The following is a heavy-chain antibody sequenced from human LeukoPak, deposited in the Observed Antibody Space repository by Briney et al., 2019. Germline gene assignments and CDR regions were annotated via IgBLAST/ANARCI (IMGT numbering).Heavy chain of an antibody. CDR2: IYYSGTT. J-gene: IGHJ6*03. V-gene: IGHV4-39*01. Sequence: SETLSLTCSVSGCSISSSGYYWNWIRQPPGKGLEWVGSIYYSGTTYYNSSLKSRVTISEDTSKNRFSLMLTSVTAADTAVYYCARQVSDYFYYYIDVWGEGTTVIVSS. CDR1: GCSISSSGYY. CDR3: ARQVSDYFYYYIDV.